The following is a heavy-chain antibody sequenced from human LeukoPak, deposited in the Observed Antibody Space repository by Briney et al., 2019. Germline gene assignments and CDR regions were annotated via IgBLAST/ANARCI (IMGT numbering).Heavy chain of an antibody. CDR2: IYYSGST. CDR1: GGSISSGGYY. Sequence: SQTLSLTCTVSGGSISSGGYYWSWIRQHPGKGLEWIGYIYYSGSTYYNPSLKGRVTISVDTSKNQFSLKLSSVTAADTAVYYCARVRTSSSWAGGAYYFDYWGQGTLVTVSS. V-gene: IGHV4-31*03. D-gene: IGHD6-13*01. CDR3: ARVRTSSSWAGGAYYFDY. J-gene: IGHJ4*02.